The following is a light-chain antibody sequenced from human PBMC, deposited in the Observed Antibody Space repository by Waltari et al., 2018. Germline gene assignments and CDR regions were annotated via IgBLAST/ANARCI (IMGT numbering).Light chain of an antibody. Sequence: EIVLTQSPGTLSLSPGEGASLSCRASQSVNANSLAWYQQKPDQAPRLLIYGASTRATCIPDRFSGSWSGTDFTLTITRLEPEDFAVYFCHQYGNSPRTFGPGTKLDIK. J-gene: IGKJ3*01. CDR1: QSVNANS. V-gene: IGKV3-20*01. CDR3: HQYGNSPRT. CDR2: GAS.